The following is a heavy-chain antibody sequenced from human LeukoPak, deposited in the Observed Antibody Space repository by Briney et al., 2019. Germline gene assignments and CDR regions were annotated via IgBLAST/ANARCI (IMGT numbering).Heavy chain of an antibody. D-gene: IGHD3-3*01. CDR1: GFTFSSYA. J-gene: IGHJ4*02. V-gene: IGHV3-23*01. CDR2: ISGSGGSA. Sequence: PGGSLRLSCAASGFTFSSYAMSWVRQAPGKGLEWVSAISGSGGSAYYADSVKGRFTISRDNSKNTLYLQMNSLRSEDTAVYYCARVMFGVAFYWGQGTLVTVSS. CDR3: ARVMFGVAFY.